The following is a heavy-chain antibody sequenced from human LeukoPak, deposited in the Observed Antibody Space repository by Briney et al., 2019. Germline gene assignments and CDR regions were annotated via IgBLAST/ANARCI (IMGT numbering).Heavy chain of an antibody. J-gene: IGHJ4*02. CDR3: ARAAAGREYFDY. V-gene: IGHV3-48*04. D-gene: IGHD6-13*01. CDR2: ISSSGSTI. CDR1: GFTFSSYA. Sequence: GGSLRLSCAASGFTFSSYAMSWVRQAPGKGLEWVSYISSSGSTIYYADSVKGRFTISRDNAKNSLYLQMNSLRAEDAAVYYCARAAAGREYFDYWGQGTLVTVSS.